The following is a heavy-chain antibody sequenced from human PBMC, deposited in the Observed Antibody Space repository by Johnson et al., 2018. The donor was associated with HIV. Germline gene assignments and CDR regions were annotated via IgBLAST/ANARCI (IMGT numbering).Heavy chain of an antibody. J-gene: IGHJ3*02. D-gene: IGHD2-2*01. V-gene: IGHV3-20*04. Sequence: VQLVESGGGLVQPGGSLRLSCTASGFTFDDYGMSWVRQAPGKGLEWVSGINWNGGNTGYADSVKGRFTISRDNSKNTLYLQMNSLRAEDTAVYYCAILEVVPAAIHSPDAFDIWGQGTMVTVSS. CDR3: AILEVVPAAIHSPDAFDI. CDR2: INWNGGNT. CDR1: GFTFDDYG.